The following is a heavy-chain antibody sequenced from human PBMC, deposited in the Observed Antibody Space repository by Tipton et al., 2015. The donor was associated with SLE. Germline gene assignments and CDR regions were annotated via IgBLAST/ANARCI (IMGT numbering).Heavy chain of an antibody. CDR1: GFTFSSYS. CDR3: ARVGSSGWYYFDY. CDR2: ISSSSSTI. D-gene: IGHD6-19*01. J-gene: IGHJ4*02. Sequence: SLRLSCAASGFTFSSYSMNWVRQAPGKGLEWVSYISSSSSTIYYADSVKGRFTISGDNGKNSLYLQMNSLRAEDTALYHCARVGSSGWYYFDYWGQGTLVTVSS. V-gene: IGHV3-48*01.